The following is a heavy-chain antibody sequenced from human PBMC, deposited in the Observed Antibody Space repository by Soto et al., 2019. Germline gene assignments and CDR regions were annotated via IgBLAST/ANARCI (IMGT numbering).Heavy chain of an antibody. Sequence: SSPTLVNPTETLTLTCTVSGCSLTTPKMGVSWIRQPPAKALEWCAHIFSDNERSYSTSLQGRLTISKDTSGSQVVLSMTNVDPVDTATYYCARMNVDSYQFYYAMDVWGQGTTVTVSS. CDR2: IFSDNER. CDR1: GCSLTTPKMG. CDR3: ARMNVDSYQFYYAMDV. J-gene: IGHJ6*02. V-gene: IGHV2-26*01. D-gene: IGHD4-17*01.